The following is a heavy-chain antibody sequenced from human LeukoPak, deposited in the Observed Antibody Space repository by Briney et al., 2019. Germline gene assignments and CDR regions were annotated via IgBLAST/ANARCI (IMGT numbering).Heavy chain of an antibody. V-gene: IGHV4-59*01. Sequence: PSETLSLTCTVSGGSITSYYWSWLRQPPGRGLEWIGYIYYGGSTNYHPSLKSRVTISVDTSKNQFSLKLSSVRAADTAVYYCARVRDSGYDSLDYWGQGTLVTVSS. CDR2: IYYGGST. CDR1: GGSITSYY. D-gene: IGHD5-12*01. J-gene: IGHJ4*02. CDR3: ARVRDSGYDSLDY.